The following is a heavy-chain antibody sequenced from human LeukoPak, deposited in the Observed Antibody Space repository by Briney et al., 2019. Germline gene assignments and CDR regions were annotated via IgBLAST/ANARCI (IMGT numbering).Heavy chain of an antibody. CDR1: GYPLIDYY. CDR3: ASKGAGHCYDASCMGSFDL. CDR2: INPNTGDT. J-gene: IGHJ3*01. D-gene: IGHD2-15*01. V-gene: IGHV1-2*02. Sequence: ASVTVSCKASGYPLIDYYLHWVRQAPGQGLEWMGCINPNTGDTNSAQNFQGRVIRTRDRSITTAYMELSRQKSDDTALYYCASKGAGHCYDASCMGSFDLWGQGTTVADSS.